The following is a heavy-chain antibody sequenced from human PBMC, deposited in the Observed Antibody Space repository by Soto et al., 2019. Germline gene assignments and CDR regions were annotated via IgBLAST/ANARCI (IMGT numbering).Heavy chain of an antibody. Sequence: GGSLRLSCAASGFSCTNNFLNWVRQAPGKGLEWVSILYSDGTTYYGDSLRDRVTISRDTSKNTVFLEMNSLRAEDTAVYYCARQVVTPDGDYYGMDVWGQGTPVTVSS. CDR3: ARQVVTPDGDYYGMDV. J-gene: IGHJ6*02. CDR1: GFSCTNNF. V-gene: IGHV3-53*01. D-gene: IGHD2-21*02. CDR2: LYSDGTT.